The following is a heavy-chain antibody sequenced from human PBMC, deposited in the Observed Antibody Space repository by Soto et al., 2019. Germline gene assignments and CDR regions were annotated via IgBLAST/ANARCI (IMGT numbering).Heavy chain of an antibody. J-gene: IGHJ4*02. V-gene: IGHV4-59*01. D-gene: IGHD3-10*01. CDR1: GDSFSSYY. CDR3: AALDGALDY. Sequence: SEILSLTCTVSGDSFSSYYWTWIRQPPGKRLEWVAYIFHTGNTNYNPSLKSRVTISVDTSKNQFSLKLRSVTPADTAVYYCAALDGALDYWGPGTLVTVSS. CDR2: IFHTGNT.